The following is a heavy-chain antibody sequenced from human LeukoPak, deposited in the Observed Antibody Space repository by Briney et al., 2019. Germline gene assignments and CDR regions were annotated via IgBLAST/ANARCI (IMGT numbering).Heavy chain of an antibody. D-gene: IGHD3-10*01. CDR1: GDYY. Sequence: GDYYWYWIRQPPGKGLEWVSEISWNGDTIGYADSVKGRFIISRDNARRSLYLQMNSLRPEDTAFYYCSSTFGSGSYLHSWGQGTLVTVSS. CDR2: ISWNGDTI. CDR3: SSTFGSGSYLHS. V-gene: IGHV3-9*01. J-gene: IGHJ5*02.